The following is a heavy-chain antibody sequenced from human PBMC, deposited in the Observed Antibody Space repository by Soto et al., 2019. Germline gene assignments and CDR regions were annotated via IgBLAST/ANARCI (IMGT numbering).Heavy chain of an antibody. J-gene: IGHJ5*02. CDR1: GFIVSRNY. CDR2: IYTDGST. V-gene: IGHV3-53*01. Sequence: GGSLRLSCAASGFIVSRNYMSWVRQAPGKGLEWVSIIYTDGSTYYADSVKGRFTISRDNFKNTLYLQVNSLRVEDTAVYYCARDTVVLGQLLRWLVPWGQGTLVTVSS. D-gene: IGHD3-10*02. CDR3: ARDTVVLGQLLRWLVP.